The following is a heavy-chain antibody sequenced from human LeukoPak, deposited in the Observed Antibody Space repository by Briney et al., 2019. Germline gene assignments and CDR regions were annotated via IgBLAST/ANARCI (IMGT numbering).Heavy chain of an antibody. CDR1: GGSFSGYY. CDR2: INHSGST. J-gene: IGHJ4*02. D-gene: IGHD3-22*01. CDR3: AKDSLYDSSGYV. Sequence: PSETLSLTCAVYGGSFSGYYWSWIRQPPGKGLEWIGEINHSGSTNYNPSLKSRVTISVDTSKNQFSLKLSSVTAADTAVYYCAKDSLYDSSGYVWGQGTLVTVSS. V-gene: IGHV4-34*01.